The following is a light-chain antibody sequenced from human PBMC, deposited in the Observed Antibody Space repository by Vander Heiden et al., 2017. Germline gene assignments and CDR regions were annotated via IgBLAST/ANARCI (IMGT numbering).Light chain of an antibody. CDR3: QMHSPRLSLT. CDR1: QSVNIN. J-gene: IGKJ4*01. Sequence: EIGITQSPATLSLSPGQRASLSCRASQSVNINVAWYQQRPGQEPSLLINAAATRATGVPDRLSGSRSGTEFTPPKSSMQSEDFAVDFCQMHSPRLSLTFGGGTRVE. CDR2: AAA. V-gene: IGKV3-15*01.